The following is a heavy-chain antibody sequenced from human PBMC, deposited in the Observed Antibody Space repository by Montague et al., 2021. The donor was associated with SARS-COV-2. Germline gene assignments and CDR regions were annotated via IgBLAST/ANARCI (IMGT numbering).Heavy chain of an antibody. V-gene: IGHV4-59*01. J-gene: IGHJ3*02. CDR3: ARTPGQIAGDAFDI. D-gene: IGHD2-21*01. Sequence: SETLSLTCTVSGGSISSYYWSWIWQPPGKGLEWIGYIYYSGSTNYNPSLKSRVTISVDTSKDQFSLKLSSVTAADTAVYYCARTPGQIAGDAFDIWGQGTMVTVSS. CDR1: GGSISSYY. CDR2: IYYSGST.